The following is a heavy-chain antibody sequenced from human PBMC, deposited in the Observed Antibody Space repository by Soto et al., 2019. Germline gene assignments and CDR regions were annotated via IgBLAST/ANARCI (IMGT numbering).Heavy chain of an antibody. CDR1: GFTFSSYS. Sequence: PGGSLRLSCAASGFTFSSYSMSWVRQAPGEGLEWVANIRQDGSEKHYVDSVKGRFTISRDNAKNSLYLQMNSLRVEDTAVYYCARNFVYTSDNWGQGTPVTVSS. CDR2: IRQDGSEK. CDR3: ARNFVYTSDN. J-gene: IGHJ4*02. V-gene: IGHV3-7*01. D-gene: IGHD2-2*02.